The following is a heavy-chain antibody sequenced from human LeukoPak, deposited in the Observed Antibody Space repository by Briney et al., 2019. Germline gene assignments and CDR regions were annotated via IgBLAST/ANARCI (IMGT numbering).Heavy chain of an antibody. Sequence: PSETLSLTCTVSGGSISSGSHYWSWIRQPAGKGLEWIGRIYSSGNTNYNPSLKSRVTISLDTSKSQFSLNLSSVTAADTAVYYCAGEVRGSWFDPWGLGTLVTVSS. CDR1: GGSISSGSHY. J-gene: IGHJ5*02. CDR3: AGEVRGSWFDP. CDR2: IYSSGNT. V-gene: IGHV4-61*02.